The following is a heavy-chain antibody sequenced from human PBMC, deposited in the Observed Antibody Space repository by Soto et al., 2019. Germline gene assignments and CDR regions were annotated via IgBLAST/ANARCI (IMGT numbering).Heavy chain of an antibody. Sequence: SETLSLSCTVSGGSLSGYYWSWIRQPPGKGLEWIGDFYSSGSPHHNPSLKNRVSISEDRSKNEFSLKLSSVTAADTAIYYCAREFYYDSSGIGFDSWGQGTLVTVSS. D-gene: IGHD3-22*01. V-gene: IGHV4-59*01. CDR2: FYSSGSP. CDR1: GGSLSGYY. J-gene: IGHJ4*02. CDR3: AREFYYDSSGIGFDS.